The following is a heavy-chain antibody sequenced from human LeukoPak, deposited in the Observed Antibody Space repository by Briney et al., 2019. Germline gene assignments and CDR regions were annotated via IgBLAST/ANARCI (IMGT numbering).Heavy chain of an antibody. CDR2: IAGSGGST. D-gene: IGHD5-18*01. Sequence: PGGTLRLSCAASGFTFSNYGLSWVRQAPGKGLEWVSGIAGSGGSTYYADSVKGRFTISRDNSKNTLYLQMNSLRAEDTAIYYCARGGYNYGYVSWGQGMLVTVSS. CDR1: GFTFSNYG. J-gene: IGHJ5*02. V-gene: IGHV3-23*01. CDR3: ARGGYNYGYVS.